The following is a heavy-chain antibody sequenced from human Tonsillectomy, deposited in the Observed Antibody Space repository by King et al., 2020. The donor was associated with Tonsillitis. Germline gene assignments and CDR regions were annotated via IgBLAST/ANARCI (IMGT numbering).Heavy chain of an antibody. V-gene: IGHV3-23*04. CDR2: ITGNGANT. CDR3: ANVSGCTGTGCGYYFDS. CDR1: GFTFSSHA. D-gene: IGHD2-2*01. Sequence: VQLVESGGGLVQPGGSLRLSCAASGFTFSSHAMTWVRQAPGKGLEWVAVITGNGANTYYADFVKGRFSFSRDNSKNTMYLQMNSLRAEDTAVYYCANVSGCTGTGCGYYFDSWGQGTLVTVSS. J-gene: IGHJ4*02.